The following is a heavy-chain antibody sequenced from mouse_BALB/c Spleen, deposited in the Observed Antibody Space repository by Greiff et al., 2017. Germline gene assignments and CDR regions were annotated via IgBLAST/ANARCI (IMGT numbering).Heavy chain of an antibody. CDR3: ARDLTGRVDY. CDR2: ISDGGSYT. D-gene: IGHD4-1*01. V-gene: IGHV5-4*02. Sequence: EVMLVESGGGLVKPGGSLKLSCAASGFTFSDYYMYWVRQTPEKRLEWVATISDGGSYTYYPDSVKGRFTISRDNAKNNLYLQMSSLKSEDTAMYYCARDLTGRVDYWGQGTTLTVSS. CDR1: GFTFSDYY. J-gene: IGHJ2*01.